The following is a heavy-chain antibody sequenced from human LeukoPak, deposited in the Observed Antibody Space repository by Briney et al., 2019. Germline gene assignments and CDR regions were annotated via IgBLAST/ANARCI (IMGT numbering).Heavy chain of an antibody. D-gene: IGHD1-26*01. J-gene: IGHJ3*02. CDR3: AKWGWAREQWELLPDDAFDI. CDR2: ISGSGGST. Sequence: QTGRSLRLSCAAPGFTFSSYAMHWVRQAPGKGLEWVSAISGSGGSTYYADSVKGRFTISRDNSKNTLYLQMNSLRAEDTAVYYCAKWGWAREQWELLPDDAFDIWGQGTMVTVSS. V-gene: IGHV3-23*01. CDR1: GFTFSSYA.